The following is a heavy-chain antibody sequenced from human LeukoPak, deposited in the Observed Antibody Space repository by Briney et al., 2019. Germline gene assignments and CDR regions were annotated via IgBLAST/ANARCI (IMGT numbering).Heavy chain of an antibody. CDR1: GFTFSSYG. J-gene: IGHJ4*02. D-gene: IGHD6-13*01. CDR2: IWFDGSNK. Sequence: GGSLRLSCAASGFTFSSYGMHWVRQAPGKVLEWVAVIWFDGSNKYYADSVKGRFTISRDNSKNTLYLQMSSLRAEDTAVYYCARSSSLPQDFDYWGQGTLVTVSS. CDR3: ARSSSLPQDFDY. V-gene: IGHV3-33*01.